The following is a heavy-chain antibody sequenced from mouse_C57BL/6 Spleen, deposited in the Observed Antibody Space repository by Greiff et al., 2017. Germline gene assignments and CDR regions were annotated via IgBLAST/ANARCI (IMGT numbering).Heavy chain of an antibody. D-gene: IGHD1-1*01. V-gene: IGHV1-20*01. J-gene: IGHJ1*03. Sequence: VQLQQSGPELVKPGDSVKISCKASGYSFTGYFMNWVMQSHGKSLEWIGRINPYNGDTFYNHKFKGMATLTVDTSSSTAHMELRNLTSEDSAVYYCAREGGTTPRYFDVWGTGTTVTVSS. CDR2: INPYNGDT. CDR3: AREGGTTPRYFDV. CDR1: GYSFTGYF.